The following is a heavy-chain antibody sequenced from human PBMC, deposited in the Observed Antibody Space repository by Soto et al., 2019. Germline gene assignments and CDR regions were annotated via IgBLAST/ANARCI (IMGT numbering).Heavy chain of an antibody. CDR1: GGSISSSNC. CDR3: TRGGGGSYYAFDI. J-gene: IGHJ3*02. V-gene: IGHV4-4*02. CDR2: IYHSGST. D-gene: IGHD1-26*01. Sequence: QVQLQESGPGLVKPSGTLSLTCAVSGGSISSSNCWSWVRQPPGKGLEWIGEIYHSGSTNYNPSLKSRVTISVEKSKNQFSLKLSSVTAADTAVHYCTRGGGGSYYAFDIWGQGTMVTVSS.